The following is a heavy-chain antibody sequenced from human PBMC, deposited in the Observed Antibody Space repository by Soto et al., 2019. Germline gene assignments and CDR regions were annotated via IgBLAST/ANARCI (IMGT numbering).Heavy chain of an antibody. CDR2: IYHSGST. Sequence: QLQLQESGSGLVRPSQTLSLTCAVSGGSISSGGYSWNWIRQPPGKGLEWIGYIYHSGSTLYNPSLQSRVTISVDKSKDQFSLKLSSVTAADTAVYYCARDQLEGNGFDPWGPGTLVTVSS. J-gene: IGHJ5*02. D-gene: IGHD1-1*01. CDR3: ARDQLEGNGFDP. V-gene: IGHV4-30-2*01. CDR1: GGSISSGGYS.